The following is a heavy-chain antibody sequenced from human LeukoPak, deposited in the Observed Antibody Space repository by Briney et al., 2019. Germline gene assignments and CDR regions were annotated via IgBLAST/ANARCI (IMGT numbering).Heavy chain of an antibody. J-gene: IGHJ4*02. D-gene: IGHD6-19*01. CDR1: GFTFSTYA. Sequence: GGSLRLSCAASGFTFSTYAMTWVRQAPGKGLEWVSSITGSGGSAYYADSVKGRFTISRDNSENTVFLQMDSLRAEDTAVYYCARCRPDSSGSADYWGQGTLVTVSP. CDR3: ARCRPDSSGSADY. CDR2: ITGSGGSA. V-gene: IGHV3-23*01.